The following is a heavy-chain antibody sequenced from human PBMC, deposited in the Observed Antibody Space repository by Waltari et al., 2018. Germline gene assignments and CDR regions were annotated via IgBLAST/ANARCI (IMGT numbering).Heavy chain of an antibody. CDR3: ARDAAEFSYGSYYGIDV. Sequence: QLHLVESGGGVFQPGRALRLSCAVSGFPFRRYALHWVRQAPGKGLEWVAVISYDGSNKNYADSVKGRFTISRDNSRNTLFLQMNSLRAEDTAVYYCARDAAEFSYGSYYGIDVWGQGTTVTVSS. CDR1: GFPFRRYA. V-gene: IGHV3-30*04. D-gene: IGHD5-18*01. J-gene: IGHJ6*02. CDR2: ISYDGSNK.